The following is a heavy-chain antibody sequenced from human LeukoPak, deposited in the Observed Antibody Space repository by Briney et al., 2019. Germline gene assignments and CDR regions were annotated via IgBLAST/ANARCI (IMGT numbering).Heavy chain of an antibody. J-gene: IGHJ5*02. D-gene: IGHD3-10*01. CDR2: ISYDGSNK. CDR3: AKDRSTMVRGVPRFDP. Sequence: GRSLRLSCAASGFTFSSYGMHWVRQAPGKGLEWVAVISYDGSNKYYADSVKGRFTISRDNSKNTLYLQMNSLRAEDTAVYYCAKDRSTMVRGVPRFDPWGQGTLVTVSS. V-gene: IGHV3-30*18. CDR1: GFTFSSYG.